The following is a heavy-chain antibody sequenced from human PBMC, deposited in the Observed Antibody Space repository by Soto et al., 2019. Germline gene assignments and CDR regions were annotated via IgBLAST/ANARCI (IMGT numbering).Heavy chain of an antibody. CDR1: GYTLTELS. Sequence: ASVKVSCKVSGYTLTELSMHWVRQAPGKGLEWMGGFDPEDGETIYAQKFQGRVTMTEDTSTDTAYTELSSLRSEDTAVYYCATDTSGWYYFDYWGQGTLVTVSS. J-gene: IGHJ4*02. CDR3: ATDTSGWYYFDY. CDR2: FDPEDGET. V-gene: IGHV1-24*01. D-gene: IGHD6-19*01.